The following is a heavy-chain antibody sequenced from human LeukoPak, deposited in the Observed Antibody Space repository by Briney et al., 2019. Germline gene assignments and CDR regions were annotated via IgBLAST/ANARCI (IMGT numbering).Heavy chain of an antibody. D-gene: IGHD3-9*01. Sequence: SETLSLTCTVSGGSISSYYWSWIRQPPGKGLEWIGYIYYSGSTNYNPSLKSRVTISVDTSKNQFSLKLSSVTAADTAVYSCARHHYYDILTGYYEDYYYYGMDVWGQGTTVTVSS. CDR2: IYYSGST. J-gene: IGHJ6*02. V-gene: IGHV4-59*08. CDR3: ARHHYYDILTGYYEDYYYYGMDV. CDR1: GGSISSYY.